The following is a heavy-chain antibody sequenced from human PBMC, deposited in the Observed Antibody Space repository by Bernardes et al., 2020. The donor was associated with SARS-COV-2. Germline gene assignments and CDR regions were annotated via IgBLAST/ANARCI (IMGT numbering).Heavy chain of an antibody. CDR1: GFTFSSHS. J-gene: IGHJ5*02. CDR3: AREGLLGIVVVNPWFDP. V-gene: IGHV3-21*01. CDR2: ISSSSSYI. Sequence: GGSLRLSCSASGFTFSSHSMNWVRQAPGKGLELVSSISSSSSYIYYADSLKGRFTISRDNAKNSLYLQMNSLRAEDTAVYYCAREGLLGIVVVNPWFDPWGQGTLVTVSS. D-gene: IGHD3-22*01.